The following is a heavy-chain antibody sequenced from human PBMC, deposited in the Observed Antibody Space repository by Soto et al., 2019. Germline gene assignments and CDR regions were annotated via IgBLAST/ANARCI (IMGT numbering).Heavy chain of an antibody. CDR2: IYWEDDK. CDR1: GFSLSTSGGG. CDR3: SHRLVYSSSEWFDP. Sequence: SGPTLVNPTQTLTLTCTFSGFSLSTSGGGVGWIRQPPGKALEWLALIYWEDDKRYSPSLKSRLTITKDTSKNQVVLTMTNMDPVDTATYYFSHRLVYSSSEWFDPWGQGTLVTVSS. J-gene: IGHJ5*02. D-gene: IGHD6-6*01. V-gene: IGHV2-5*02.